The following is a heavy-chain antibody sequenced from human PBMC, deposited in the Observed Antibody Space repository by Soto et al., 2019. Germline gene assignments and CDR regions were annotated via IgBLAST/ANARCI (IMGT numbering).Heavy chain of an antibody. V-gene: IGHV3-23*01. CDR3: AKHLLRYRTGAFDI. CDR1: GFSFSDYV. J-gene: IGHJ3*02. Sequence: VQLLESGGGLAQPGGSLRLSCVASGFSFSDYVMNWVRQVPGKGPEWVSGIGGSEGTTYYADSVEGRFTISRDTSKKTLYLQMSSLRAEDTAVYFCAKHLLRYRTGAFDIWGQGTMVTVSS. CDR2: IGGSEGTT. D-gene: IGHD3-9*01.